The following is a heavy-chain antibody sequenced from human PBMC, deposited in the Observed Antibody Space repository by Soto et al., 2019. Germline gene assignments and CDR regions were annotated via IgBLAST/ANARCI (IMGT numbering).Heavy chain of an antibody. D-gene: IGHD6-19*01. J-gene: IGHJ6*02. CDR1: GGSISSGDYY. V-gene: IGHV4-30-4*01. CDR2: IYYSGST. Sequence: PSETLSLTCTVSGGSISSGDYYWSWIRQPPGKGLEWIGYIYYSGSTYYNPSLKSRVTISVDTSKNQFSLKLSSVTAADTAVYYCARGLGSYYYYGMDVWRQGTTVTVSS. CDR3: ARGLGSYYYYGMDV.